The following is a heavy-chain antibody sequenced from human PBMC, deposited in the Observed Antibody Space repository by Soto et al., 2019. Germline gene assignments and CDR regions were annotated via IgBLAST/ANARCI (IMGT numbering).Heavy chain of an antibody. CDR3: ATAGRGAAAPPFDY. J-gene: IGHJ4*02. Sequence: SETLSLTCTVSGGSISSGGYYWSWVRQPPGKGLEWIGEIYHSGSTNYNPSLKSRVTISVDKSKNQFSLKLSSVTAVDTAVYYCATAGRGAAAPPFDYWGQGTLVTVSS. CDR2: IYHSGST. CDR1: GGSISSGGYY. V-gene: IGHV4-39*07. D-gene: IGHD6-6*01.